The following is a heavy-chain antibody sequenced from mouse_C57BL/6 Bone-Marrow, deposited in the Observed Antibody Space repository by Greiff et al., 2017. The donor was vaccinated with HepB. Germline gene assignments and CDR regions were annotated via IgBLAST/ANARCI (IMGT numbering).Heavy chain of an antibody. CDR2: IWSGGST. D-gene: IGHD1-1*01. J-gene: IGHJ2*01. CDR1: GFSLTSYG. CDR3: AIYYYGSFYFDY. Sequence: VKLQQSGPGLVQPSQSLSITCTVSGFSLTSYGVHWVRQSPGKGLEWLGVIWSGGSTDYNAAFISRLSISKDNSKSQVFFKMNSLQADDTAIYYCAIYYYGSFYFDYWGQGTTLTVSS. V-gene: IGHV2-2*01.